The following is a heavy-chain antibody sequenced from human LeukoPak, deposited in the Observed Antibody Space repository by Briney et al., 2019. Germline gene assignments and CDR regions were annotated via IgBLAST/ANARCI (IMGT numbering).Heavy chain of an antibody. CDR1: GFTFSSYS. D-gene: IGHD6-25*01. CDR2: ISSSSSYI. J-gene: IGHJ1*01. CDR3: ARDPFSAGAEYFQY. V-gene: IGHV3-21*06. Sequence: GGSLRLSCAASGFTFSSYSMNWVRQAPGKGLEWVSSISSSSSYIYYADSVRGRFTISRDNAKNSLYLQMNSLRAEDTAVYHCARDPFSAGAEYFQYWGQGTLVTVSS.